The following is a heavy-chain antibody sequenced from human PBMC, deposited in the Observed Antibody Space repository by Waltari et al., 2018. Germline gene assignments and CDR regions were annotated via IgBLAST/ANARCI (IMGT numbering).Heavy chain of an antibody. CDR1: GFTFSSST. CDR3: AKDKYCSSTSCYPGGYMDV. J-gene: IGHJ6*03. D-gene: IGHD2-2*01. V-gene: IGHV3-64*01. CDR2: ISSNGGST. Sequence: EVQLVESGGGLVQPGGSLRLSCAASGFTFSSSTMHWVRQDPGKGLEYVSAISSNGGSTYYANSVKGRFTISRDNSKNTLYLQMGSLRAEDMAVYYCAKDKYCSSTSCYPGGYMDVWGKGTTVTISS.